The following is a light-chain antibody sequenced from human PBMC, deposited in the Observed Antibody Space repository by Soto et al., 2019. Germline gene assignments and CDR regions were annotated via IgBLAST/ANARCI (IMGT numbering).Light chain of an antibody. J-gene: IGLJ1*01. CDR1: SSDVGGYNY. Sequence: QSPLTQPGSVSGSPGQSITISCTGTSSDVGGYNYVSWYQQHPGKAPKLMIYDVSNRPSGVSNRCSRSKSGNTASLTISGLQAEDEADYYCSSYSSRNTHVFGTGTKLPVL. CDR2: DVS. V-gene: IGLV2-14*03. CDR3: SSYSSRNTHV.